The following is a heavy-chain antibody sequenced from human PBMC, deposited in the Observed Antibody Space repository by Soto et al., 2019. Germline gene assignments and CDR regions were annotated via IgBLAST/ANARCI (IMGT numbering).Heavy chain of an antibody. V-gene: IGHV4-30-2*01. CDR3: ARDGRHYFDY. CDR2: IYHSGST. Sequence: SETLSLTCAVSGGSISSGGYSWSWIRQPPGKGLEWIGYIYHSGSTYYNPSLKSRVTISVDRSKTQFSLKLSSVTAADTAVYYCARDGRHYFDYWGQGTLVTVSS. J-gene: IGHJ4*02. CDR1: GGSISSGGYS. D-gene: IGHD2-15*01.